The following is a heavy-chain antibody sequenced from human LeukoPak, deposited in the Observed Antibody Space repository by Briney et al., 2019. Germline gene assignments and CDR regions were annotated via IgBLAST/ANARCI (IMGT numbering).Heavy chain of an antibody. V-gene: IGHV3-21*01. D-gene: IGHD1-26*01. CDR2: ITSSGTYT. Sequence: PGRSLRLSCAASGFTFSNYNMNWVRQAPGKAMEWVSSITSSGTYTFYADSVKGRFTISRDNAKNSLYLQMDSLGPEDTAVYYCARDPYSGNYGTYYYYYMDVWGKGTTVTISS. J-gene: IGHJ6*03. CDR3: ARDPYSGNYGTYYYYYMDV. CDR1: GFTFSNYN.